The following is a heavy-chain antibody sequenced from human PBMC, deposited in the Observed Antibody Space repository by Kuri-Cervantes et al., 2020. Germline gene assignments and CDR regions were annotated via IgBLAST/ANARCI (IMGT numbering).Heavy chain of an antibody. CDR3: AKANDTYRYAFDT. V-gene: IGHV4-39*01. J-gene: IGHJ3*02. CDR1: GASIDSFNYY. CDR2: VRYSGGA. D-gene: IGHD1-1*01. Sequence: GSLRLTCTVSGASIDSFNYYWGWIRQPPGKGLDWIATVRYSGGAYYAPSLRSRVTISLDTPKNQVSLTLNSVSAADTAVYSCAKANDTYRYAFDTWGQGTMVTVSS.